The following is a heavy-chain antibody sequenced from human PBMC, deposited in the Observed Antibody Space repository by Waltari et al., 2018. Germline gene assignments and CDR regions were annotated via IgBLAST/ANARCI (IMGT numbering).Heavy chain of an antibody. CDR3: ARGDGGSYSWWFDP. D-gene: IGHD1-26*01. CDR2: IIPIVGTA. J-gene: IGHJ5*02. Sequence: QVQLVPYGAEVKKPGSAVTGSCKASGGTFSSYAISRVRQAPGQWLEWMGRIIPIVGTANYAQKIQGRVTITADKSTSTAYMELSSLRSEDTAVYYCARGDGGSYSWWFDPWGQGTLVTVSS. CDR1: GGTFSSYA. V-gene: IGHV1-69*08.